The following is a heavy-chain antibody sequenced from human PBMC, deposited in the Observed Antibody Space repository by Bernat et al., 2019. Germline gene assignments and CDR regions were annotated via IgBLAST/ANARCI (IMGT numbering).Heavy chain of an antibody. Sequence: QVQLVQSGAEVKKPGASVKVSCKASGYTFTSYYMHWVRQAPGQGLEWMGIINPSGGSTSYAQKFQGRVTMTRDTSTSTVYMELSSLRSEDTAVYYCAREFGDLLKAGYYYYDGMDVWGQGTTVTVSS. CDR1: GYTFTSYY. CDR3: AREFGDLLKAGYYYYDGMDV. D-gene: IGHD3-16*01. V-gene: IGHV1-46*01. CDR2: INPSGGST. J-gene: IGHJ6*02.